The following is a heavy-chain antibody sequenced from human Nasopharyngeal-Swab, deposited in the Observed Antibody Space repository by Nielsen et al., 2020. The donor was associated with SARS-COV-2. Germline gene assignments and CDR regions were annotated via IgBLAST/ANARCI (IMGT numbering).Heavy chain of an antibody. V-gene: IGHV1-24*01. Sequence: WVRQAPGQGLERMGGFDPEDGETVYSQRVQGRLTLTEDTSTDTAFMDLSGLRSEDTAVYYCVTYTQRGSYLLGGYDYSYYMDVWGKGTTVTVSS. CDR2: FDPEDGET. J-gene: IGHJ6*03. D-gene: IGHD2-8*02. CDR3: VTYTQRGSYLLGGYDYSYYMDV.